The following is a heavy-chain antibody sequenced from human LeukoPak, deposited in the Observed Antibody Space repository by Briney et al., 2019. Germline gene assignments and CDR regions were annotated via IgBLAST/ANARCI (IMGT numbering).Heavy chain of an antibody. D-gene: IGHD3-10*01. Sequence: SETLSLTCAVSGGSLSSYYWSWIRQPPGKGLEYIGAVNHSGGTNYSPSLKSRVTMSVDTPKNQFSLRVNSVTAADTAVYYCARARNYNSGGYSYYYFMDVWGRGTTVTVSS. CDR2: VNHSGGT. J-gene: IGHJ6*03. CDR1: GGSLSSYY. V-gene: IGHV4-34*01. CDR3: ARARNYNSGGYSYYYFMDV.